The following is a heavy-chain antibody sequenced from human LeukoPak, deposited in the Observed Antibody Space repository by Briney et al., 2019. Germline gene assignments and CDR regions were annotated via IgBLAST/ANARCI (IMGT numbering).Heavy chain of an antibody. J-gene: IGHJ4*02. Sequence: PGRSLRLSCAASGFTFSSYAMHWVRQAPGKGLEWVAVISYDGSNKYCADSVKGRFTISRDNSKNTLYLQMNSLRAEDTAVYYCARDSYGFDYWGQGTLVTVSS. CDR1: GFTFSSYA. CDR2: ISYDGSNK. D-gene: IGHD3-16*01. V-gene: IGHV3-30*04. CDR3: ARDSYGFDY.